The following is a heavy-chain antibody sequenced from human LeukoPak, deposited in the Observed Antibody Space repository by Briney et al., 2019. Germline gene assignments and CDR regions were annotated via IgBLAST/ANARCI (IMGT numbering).Heavy chain of an antibody. CDR2: IYHSGST. D-gene: IGHD6-6*01. Sequence: SETLSLTCTVSGYSISSGYYWGWIRQPPGKGLEWIGSIYHSGSTYYNPALKSRVTISVDTSKNKFSLKLSSVTAADTAVYYCARESGYSSSSFDYWGQGTLVTVSS. V-gene: IGHV4-38-2*02. CDR1: GYSISSGYY. CDR3: ARESGYSSSSFDY. J-gene: IGHJ4*02.